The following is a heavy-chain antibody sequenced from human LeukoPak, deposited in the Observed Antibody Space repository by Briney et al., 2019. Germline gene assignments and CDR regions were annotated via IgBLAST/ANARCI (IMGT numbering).Heavy chain of an antibody. J-gene: IGHJ4*02. CDR2: VNPNDGAR. V-gene: IGHV1-46*01. CDR1: GYPFSTYW. D-gene: IGHD3-22*01. CDR3: ARGLYYYDRSTYDDFDY. Sequence: ASVKVSCKASGYPFSTYWLHWVRQAPGQGLEWMGFVNPNDGARIYAQKFQGGITMTRDTSTNTVFMELSSLRSEDTAVYYCARGLYYYDRSTYDDFDYWGQGTLVTVSS.